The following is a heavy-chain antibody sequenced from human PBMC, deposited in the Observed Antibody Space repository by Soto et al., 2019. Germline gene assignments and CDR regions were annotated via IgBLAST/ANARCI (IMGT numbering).Heavy chain of an antibody. CDR2: INPSGGST. J-gene: IGHJ4*02. Sequence: ASVKVSCKASGYTFTSYYMHWVRQAPGQGLEWMGIINPSGGSTNYAQKFQGRVTMTRDTSTSTGYMEVSSLRFEDTAVYYCARELVGDIFGPDYWGQGTLVTVSS. CDR1: GYTFTSYY. V-gene: IGHV1-46*01. D-gene: IGHD3-10*02. CDR3: ARELVGDIFGPDY.